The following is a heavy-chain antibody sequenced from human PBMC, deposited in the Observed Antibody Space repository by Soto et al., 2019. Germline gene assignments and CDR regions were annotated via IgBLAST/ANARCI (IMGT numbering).Heavy chain of an antibody. CDR2: ISYDGSNK. CDR3: AKVMYSSSTGVNYYYGMDV. V-gene: IGHV3-30*18. Sequence: PGGSLRLSCAASGFTFSSYGMHWVRQAPGKGLEWVAVISYDGSNKYYADSVKGRFTISRDNSKNTLYLQMNSLRAEDTAVYYCAKVMYSSSTGVNYYYGMDVSGQVPKVTVSS. J-gene: IGHJ6*02. D-gene: IGHD6-6*01. CDR1: GFTFSSYG.